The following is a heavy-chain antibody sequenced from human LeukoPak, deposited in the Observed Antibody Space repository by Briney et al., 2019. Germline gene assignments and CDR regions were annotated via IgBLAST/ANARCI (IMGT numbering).Heavy chain of an antibody. Sequence: KPSETLSLTCTVSGGSISSSSYYWGWIRQPPGKGLEWIGSIYYSGSTYYNPSLKSRVTISVDTSKNQFSLKLSSVTAADTAVYYCASEGGVYGDYAFLKSDYFDYWGQGTLVTVSS. V-gene: IGHV4-39*01. CDR3: ASEGGVYGDYAFLKSDYFDY. D-gene: IGHD4-17*01. CDR1: GGSISSSSYY. CDR2: IYYSGST. J-gene: IGHJ4*02.